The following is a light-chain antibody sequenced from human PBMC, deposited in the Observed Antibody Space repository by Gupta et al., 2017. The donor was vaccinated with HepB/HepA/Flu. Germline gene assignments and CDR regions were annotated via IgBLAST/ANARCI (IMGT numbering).Light chain of an antibody. J-gene: IGKJ1*01. CDR1: QSVGSSY. CDR3: QKYGSSPRT. CDR2: GAS. V-gene: IGKV3-20*01. Sequence: EIVLTQSPGTLSLSPGERATLSCRASQSVGSSYVAGYQQKPGQAPRLLIYGASSRATGIPDRCSGSGSGTDFTLTITRLAPEDFAVYDCQKYGSSPRTFGQGTTVEIK.